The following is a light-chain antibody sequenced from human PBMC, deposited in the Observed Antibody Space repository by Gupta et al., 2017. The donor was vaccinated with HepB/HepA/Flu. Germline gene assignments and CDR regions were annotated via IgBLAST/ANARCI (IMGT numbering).Light chain of an antibody. CDR2: NND. CDR1: SSNIGSDN. Sequence: SVLTQPPSASGPPGQRVTISCSGSSSNIGSDNVYWYQQRPGTAPQLLIYNNDQRPSGVPDRFSGSKSGTSASLAISGLRAEDEGDYYCVGWDASRSAYVFGTGTKVTVL. CDR3: VGWDASRSAYV. V-gene: IGLV1-47*02. J-gene: IGLJ1*01.